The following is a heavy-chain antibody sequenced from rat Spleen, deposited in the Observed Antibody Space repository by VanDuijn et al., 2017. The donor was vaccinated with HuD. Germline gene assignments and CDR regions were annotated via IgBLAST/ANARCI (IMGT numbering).Heavy chain of an antibody. CDR3: TRPLGAFAY. CDR1: GFSLTSAS. J-gene: IGHJ3*01. V-gene: IGHV2-1*01. D-gene: IGHD5-1*01. CDR2: IWRDGST. Sequence: VQLPESGPGLVQPSQTLSLTCTVSGFSLTSASVHWVRRPPGKGLEWMGGIWRDGSTAYNATLKSRQSISGDSSKRQVFLKMNSLQTDDTAIYFCTRPLGAFAYWGQGTLVIVSS.